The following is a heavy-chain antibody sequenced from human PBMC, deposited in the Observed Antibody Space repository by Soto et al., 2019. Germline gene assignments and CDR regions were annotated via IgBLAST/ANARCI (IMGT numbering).Heavy chain of an antibody. D-gene: IGHD2-15*01. Sequence: QVQLVQSGAEVKKPGASVKVSCKASGYTFTSYGISWVRQAPGQELEWMGWISAYNGNTNYAQKLQGRVTLTTGTSTSTAYMELRCRRSDDTAVYYCVVAAPPYYFDYWGQGTRVTVSS. CDR3: VVAAPPYYFDY. CDR1: GYTFTSYG. J-gene: IGHJ4*02. CDR2: ISAYNGNT. V-gene: IGHV1-18*01.